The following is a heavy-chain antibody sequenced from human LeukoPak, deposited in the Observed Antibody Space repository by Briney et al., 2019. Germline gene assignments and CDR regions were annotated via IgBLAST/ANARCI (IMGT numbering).Heavy chain of an antibody. J-gene: IGHJ4*02. V-gene: IGHV4-34*01. CDR2: INHSGST. CDR1: GGSFSSYY. D-gene: IGHD1-26*01. Sequence: PSETLSLTCAVYGGSFSSYYWSWIRQPPGKGLEWIGEINHSGSTNYNPSLKSRVTISVDTSKNQFSLKLSSVTAADTAVYYCASGTPSGSYSTFYYWGQGTLVSVSS. CDR3: ASGTPSGSYSTFYY.